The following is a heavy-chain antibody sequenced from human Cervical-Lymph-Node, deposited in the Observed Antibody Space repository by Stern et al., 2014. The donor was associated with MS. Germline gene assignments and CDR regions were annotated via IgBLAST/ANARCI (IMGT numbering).Heavy chain of an antibody. V-gene: IGHV3-9*01. CDR3: VKDKSLDFVLVPSTIMGLNYYYAMDV. CDR1: GFTFDDHA. D-gene: IGHD2-2*01. CDR2: INWNGNRI. Sequence: EVQLVESGGGLVQPGRSLRLTCTASGFTFDDHAMHWVRQAPGKGPQWVSGINWNGNRIGYADSVKGRFTISRDNAKNSLFLQMNSLSAEDTALYYCVKDKSLDFVLVPSTIMGLNYYYAMDVWGQGTTVTVSS. J-gene: IGHJ6*02.